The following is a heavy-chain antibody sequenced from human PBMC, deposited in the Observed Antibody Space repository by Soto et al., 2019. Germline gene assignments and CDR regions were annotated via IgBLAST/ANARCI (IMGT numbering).Heavy chain of an antibody. CDR3: ARSHIAAVYYYYGMDV. V-gene: IGHV1-69*01. Sequence: QVQLVQSGAEVKKPGSSVKVSCKASGGTFSSYAISWVRQAPGQGLEWMGGIIPIFGTANYAQKFQGRVTITADESTSTAYMELSSLRSDDTAVYYCARSHIAAVYYYYGMDVWGQGTTVTVSS. CDR2: IIPIFGTA. CDR1: GGTFSSYA. J-gene: IGHJ6*02. D-gene: IGHD6-25*01.